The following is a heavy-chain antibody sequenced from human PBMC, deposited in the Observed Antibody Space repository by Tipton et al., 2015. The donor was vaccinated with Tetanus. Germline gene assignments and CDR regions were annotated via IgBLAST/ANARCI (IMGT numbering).Heavy chain of an antibody. D-gene: IGHD3-16*01. CDR3: ARHGGRLAYYYYGMDV. CDR2: IYYSGST. Sequence: TLSPTCTVSGGSISSSSYYWGWIRQPPGKGLEWIGSIYYSGSTYYNPSLKSRVTISVDTSKNQFSLKLSSVTAADTAVYYCARHGGRLAYYYYGMDVWGQGTTVTVSS. CDR1: GGSISSSSYY. V-gene: IGHV4-39*01. J-gene: IGHJ6*02.